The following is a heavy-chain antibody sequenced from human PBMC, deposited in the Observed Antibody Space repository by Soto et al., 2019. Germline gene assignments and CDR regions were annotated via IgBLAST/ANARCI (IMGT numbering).Heavy chain of an antibody. CDR1: GGTYSSYA. D-gene: IGHD3-22*01. J-gene: IGHJ4*02. CDR3: ARQGDSSGYYYLFFDY. V-gene: IGHV1-69*01. Sequence: QVQLVQSGAEVKKPGSSVKVSCKASGGTYSSYAISWVRQAPGQGLEWMGGIIPIFGTANYAQKFQGRVTITADESTSTAYMELSSLRSEETAVYYCARQGDSSGYYYLFFDYWGQGPLVTVSS. CDR2: IIPIFGTA.